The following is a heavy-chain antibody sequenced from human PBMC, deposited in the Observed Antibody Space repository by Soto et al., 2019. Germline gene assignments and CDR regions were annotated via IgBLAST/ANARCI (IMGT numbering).Heavy chain of an antibody. CDR2: ISATGGGT. D-gene: IGHD3-16*01. V-gene: IGHV3-23*01. CDR3: AKDRRAGGNSAFYFDF. Sequence: LRLSCAASGFEFSNYAMSWVRQAPGKGLEWVSLISATGGGTYYADSVKGRFTISRDNSHNTLYLQVHSLTAEDTAVYYCAKDRRAGGNSAFYFDFWGQGAQVTVSS. J-gene: IGHJ4*02. CDR1: GFEFSNYA.